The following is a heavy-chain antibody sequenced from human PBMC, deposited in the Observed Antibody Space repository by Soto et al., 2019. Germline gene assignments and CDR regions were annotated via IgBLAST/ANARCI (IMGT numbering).Heavy chain of an antibody. CDR2: IIPILGIA. V-gene: IGHV1-69*02. CDR3: ASGVSMDV. D-gene: IGHD3-10*01. J-gene: IGHJ6*02. CDR1: GGTFSSYT. Sequence: QVQLVQSGAEVKKPGSSVKVSCKASGGTFSSYTISCVRQAPGQGLEWMGRIIPILGIANYAQKFQVRVTITAAKSTCTAYMELTSLRSEDTAVYSCASGVSMDVWGQLTTVNGSS.